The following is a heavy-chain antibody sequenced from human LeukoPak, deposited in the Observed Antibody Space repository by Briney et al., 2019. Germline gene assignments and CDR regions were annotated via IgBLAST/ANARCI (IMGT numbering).Heavy chain of an antibody. J-gene: IGHJ5*02. V-gene: IGHV5-51*01. D-gene: IGHD2-2*02. CDR1: GSRFTSYW. Sequence: GESLKISCKGSGSRFTSYWIGWVRPMPGKGLEWMGIIYPGDSDTRYSPSFQGQVTISADKSISTAYLQWSSLKASDTAMYYCARSVVPAAILWFDPWGQGTLVTVSS. CDR3: ARSVVPAAILWFDP. CDR2: IYPGDSDT.